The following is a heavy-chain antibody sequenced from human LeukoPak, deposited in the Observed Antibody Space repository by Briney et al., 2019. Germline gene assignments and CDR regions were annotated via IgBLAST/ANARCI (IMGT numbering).Heavy chain of an antibody. J-gene: IGHJ4*02. CDR2: IFGYGGST. Sequence: GGSLRLSCAASGFTFSSYSMNWVRQAPGKGLEWVATIFGYGGSTYYADSVEGRFTISRDNSKNTLYLQLNSLTTEDTAVYYCAKMAGYNSRFDYWGQGTLVTVSS. V-gene: IGHV3-23*01. CDR3: AKMAGYNSRFDY. CDR1: GFTFSSYS. D-gene: IGHD5-24*01.